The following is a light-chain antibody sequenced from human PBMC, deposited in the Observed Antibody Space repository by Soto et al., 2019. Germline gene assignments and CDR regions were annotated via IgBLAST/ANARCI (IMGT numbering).Light chain of an antibody. J-gene: IGLJ1*01. CDR1: SSDVGAYNS. CDR3: CSYTGSSTPYV. CDR2: EVS. V-gene: IGLV2-14*01. Sequence: QSALTQPASVSGSPGQSVTISCTGTSSDVGAYNSVSWYQHHPGEAPKLMIYEVSSRPSGVSHRFSGSKSGNTASLTISGLQAEDEADYYCCSYTGSSTPYVFGTGTKVTVL.